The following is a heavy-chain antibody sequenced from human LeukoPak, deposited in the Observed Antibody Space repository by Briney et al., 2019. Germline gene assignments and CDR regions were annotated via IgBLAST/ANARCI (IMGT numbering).Heavy chain of an antibody. CDR3: AKDMEYSSSLGGFDY. Sequence: GGSLRLSCAASGFTFDDYAMHWVRQAPGKGLEWVSGISWNSGSIGYADSVKGRFTISRDNAKNSLYLQMNSLRAEDMALYYCAKDMEYSSSLGGFDYWGQGTLVTVSS. V-gene: IGHV3-9*03. CDR1: GFTFDDYA. J-gene: IGHJ4*02. CDR2: ISWNSGSI. D-gene: IGHD6-6*01.